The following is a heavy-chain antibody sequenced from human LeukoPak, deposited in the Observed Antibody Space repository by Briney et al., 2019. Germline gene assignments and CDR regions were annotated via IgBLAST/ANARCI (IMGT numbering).Heavy chain of an antibody. V-gene: IGHV4-39*01. Sequence: SETLSLTCTVSGGSISSSSYYWGWIRQPPGKGLEWIGSIYYSGSTYYNPSLKSRVTISVDTSKNQFSLKLSSVTAADTAVYYCARKQYCTNGVCYGYYFDYWGQGTLVTVSS. CDR3: ARKQYCTNGVCYGYYFDY. CDR2: IYYSGST. CDR1: GGSISSSSYY. D-gene: IGHD2-8*01. J-gene: IGHJ4*02.